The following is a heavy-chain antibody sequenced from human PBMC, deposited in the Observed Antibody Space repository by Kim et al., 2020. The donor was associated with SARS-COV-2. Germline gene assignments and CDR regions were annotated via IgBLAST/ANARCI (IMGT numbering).Heavy chain of an antibody. V-gene: IGHV3-7*01. CDR3: ARGRGVDV. J-gene: IGHJ6*02. Sequence: DGGEKYYVDSVKGRFTIARDSSKSSLYLQMSSLRAEDTAVYYCARGRGVDVWGQGTTVIVSS. CDR2: DGGEK.